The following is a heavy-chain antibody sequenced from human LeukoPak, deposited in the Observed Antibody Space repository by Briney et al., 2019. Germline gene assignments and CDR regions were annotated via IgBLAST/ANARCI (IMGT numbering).Heavy chain of an antibody. CDR3: AKSIEYCGADCYGYFDL. V-gene: IGHV1-2*06. J-gene: IGHJ2*01. CDR2: INPNSGAT. D-gene: IGHD2-21*02. Sequence: ASVKVSCKPSGYTFTGFYMHWVRQAPGQGLEWMGRINPNSGATNYAQKFQGRVTMTRDTSISTAYMELTTLRSDDTAVYYCAKSIEYCGADCYGYFDLWGRGTLVTVSS. CDR1: GYTFTGFY.